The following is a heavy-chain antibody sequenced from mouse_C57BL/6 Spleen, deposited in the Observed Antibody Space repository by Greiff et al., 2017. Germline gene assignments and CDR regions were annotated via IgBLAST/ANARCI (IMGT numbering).Heavy chain of an antibody. CDR1: GYTFTDYN. V-gene: IGHV1-18*01. Sequence: EVQLQQSGPELVKPGASVKIPCKASGYTFTDYNLDWVKQSHGKSLEWIGDINPNNGGPIYNQKFKGKATLTVDKSSSTASMELRSLTSEYTAVYYCARGFITTVVGIFDYGGQGTTLTVSS. D-gene: IGHD1-1*01. CDR3: ARGFITTVVGIFDY. CDR2: INPNNGGP. J-gene: IGHJ2*01.